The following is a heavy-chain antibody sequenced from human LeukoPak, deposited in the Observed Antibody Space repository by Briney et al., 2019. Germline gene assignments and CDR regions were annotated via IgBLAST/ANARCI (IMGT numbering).Heavy chain of an antibody. CDR2: MNPNSGNT. V-gene: IGHV1-8*01. D-gene: IGHD6-19*01. Sequence: ASVKVSCKASGYTFTSYDINWVRQATGQGLEWMGWMNPNSGNTGYAQKFQGRVTMTRNTSISTAYMELSSLRSEDTAVYYCAIVPKWGYSSGWYPKMDYWGQGTLVTVSS. CDR1: GYTFTSYD. CDR3: AIVPKWGYSSGWYPKMDY. J-gene: IGHJ4*02.